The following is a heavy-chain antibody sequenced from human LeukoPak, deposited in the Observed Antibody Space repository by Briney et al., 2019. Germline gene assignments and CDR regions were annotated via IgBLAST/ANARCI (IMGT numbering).Heavy chain of an antibody. D-gene: IGHD6-13*01. CDR3: ARADYSSTWSHDYYYMDV. CDR1: GYSINSGYY. Sequence: SETLSLTCTVSGYSINSGYYWGWIRQPPGKGLEWIGSTHHSGSTYYNPSLKSRGTISLDTSKNHFSLKLSSVTAADTAVYYCARADYSSTWSHDYYYMDVWGKGTTVTVSS. CDR2: THHSGST. J-gene: IGHJ6*03. V-gene: IGHV4-38-2*02.